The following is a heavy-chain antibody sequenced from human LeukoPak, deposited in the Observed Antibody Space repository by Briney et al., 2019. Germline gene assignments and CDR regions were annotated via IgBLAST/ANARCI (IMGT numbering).Heavy chain of an antibody. V-gene: IGHV4-38-2*02. D-gene: IGHD6-13*01. CDR1: GYSISSGYY. CDR3: ARGQSSSWYLDY. Sequence: SSETLSLTCTVSGYSISSGYYWGWIRQPPGKGLEWIGSIYHSGSTYYNPSLKSRVTISVDTSKNQFSLKLSSVTAADTAVYYCARGQSSSWYLDYWGQGTLVTVSS. J-gene: IGHJ4*02. CDR2: IYHSGST.